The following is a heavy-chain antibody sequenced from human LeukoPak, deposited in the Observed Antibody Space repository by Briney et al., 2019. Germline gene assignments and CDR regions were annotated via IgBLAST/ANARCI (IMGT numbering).Heavy chain of an antibody. V-gene: IGHV3-23*01. D-gene: IGHD6-13*01. CDR2: ISGSGGST. CDR1: GFSLRNFE. J-gene: IGHJ4*02. Sequence: PGGSLRLSCEDSGFSLRNFEMSWVRQGPGKGLEWVSTISGSGGSTYYADSVKGRFTISRDNSKNTLFLQMNSLRADDTAVYFCAKDQKSIAATGYDYWGQGTLVTVSS. CDR3: AKDQKSIAATGYDY.